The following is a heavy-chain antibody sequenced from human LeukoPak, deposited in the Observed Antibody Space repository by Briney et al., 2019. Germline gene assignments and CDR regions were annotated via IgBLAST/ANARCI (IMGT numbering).Heavy chain of an antibody. V-gene: IGHV1-2*04. CDR1: GYTFTGYY. D-gene: IGHD2-15*01. CDR3: ASCSGGSCYSEGFDY. Sequence: ASVKVSCKASGYTFTGYYMHWVRQAPGQGLEWMGWINPNSGGTNYAQKFQGWVTMTRDTSISTAYMELSRLRSDDTAVYYCASCSGGSCYSEGFDYRGQGTLVTVSS. J-gene: IGHJ4*02. CDR2: INPNSGGT.